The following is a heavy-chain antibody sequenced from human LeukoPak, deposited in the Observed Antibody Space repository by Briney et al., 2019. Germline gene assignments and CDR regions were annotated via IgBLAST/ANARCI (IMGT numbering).Heavy chain of an antibody. V-gene: IGHV5-10-1*01. CDR2: IDPSDSYT. Sequence: GESLKISCKGSGYSFTSYWSTWVRQMPGKGLEWMGRIDPSDSYTNYSPSFQGHVTISADKSISTAYLQWSSLKASDTAMYYCATVTTIYYYYGMDVWGQGTTVTVSS. CDR1: GYSFTSYW. J-gene: IGHJ6*02. D-gene: IGHD4-17*01. CDR3: ATVTTIYYYYGMDV.